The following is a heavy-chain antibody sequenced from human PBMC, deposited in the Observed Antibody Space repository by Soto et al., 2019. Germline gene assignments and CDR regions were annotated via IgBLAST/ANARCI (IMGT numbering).Heavy chain of an antibody. CDR2: INAYDGNT. J-gene: IGHJ6*02. D-gene: IGHD2-15*01. V-gene: IGHV1-18*04. CDR1: GYTFTSYG. Sequence: ASVKVSCKASGYTFTSYGISWVRQAPGQGLEGVGWINAYDGNTNYGQPFHGRVTMTTDTSTSTAYMELRSLKSDDTAVYYCAGYCSGGSCLSPTIYYHYGMDVWGQGTTVTVSS. CDR3: AGYCSGGSCLSPTIYYHYGMDV.